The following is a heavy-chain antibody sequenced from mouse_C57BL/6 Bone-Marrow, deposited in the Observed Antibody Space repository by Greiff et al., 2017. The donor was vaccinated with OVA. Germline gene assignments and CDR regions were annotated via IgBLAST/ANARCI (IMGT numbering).Heavy chain of an antibody. D-gene: IGHD1-1*01. CDR3: ARHSGYYYGSSPFAY. CDR2: ISNGGGST. Sequence: EVQGVESGGGLVQPGGSLKLSCAASGFTFSDYYMYWVRQTPEKRLEWVAYISNGGGSTYYPDTVKGRFTISRDNAKNTLYLQMSRLKSEDTAMYYGARHSGYYYGSSPFAYWGQGTLVTVSA. J-gene: IGHJ3*01. CDR1: GFTFSDYY. V-gene: IGHV5-12*01.